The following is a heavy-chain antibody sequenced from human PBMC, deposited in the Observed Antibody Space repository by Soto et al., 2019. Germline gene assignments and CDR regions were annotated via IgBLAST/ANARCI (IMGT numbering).Heavy chain of an antibody. CDR2: IYSGGST. CDR1: GFTVSSNY. Sequence: GGSLRLSCAASGFTVSSNYMSWVRQAPGKGLEWVSVIYSGGSTYYADSVKGRFTISRDNSKNTLYLQMNSLRAEDTAVYYCAREQTQGVHYYYYDMDVWGKGTTVTVSS. CDR3: AREQTQGVHYYYYDMDV. V-gene: IGHV3-66*01. J-gene: IGHJ6*03.